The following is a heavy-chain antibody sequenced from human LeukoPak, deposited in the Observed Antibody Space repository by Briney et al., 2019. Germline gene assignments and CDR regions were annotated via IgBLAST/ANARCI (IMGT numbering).Heavy chain of an antibody. V-gene: IGHV4-34*01. Sequence: PSETLSLTCAVYGGSFSGYYWSWIRQPPGKGLEWIGEINHSGSTNYNPSLKSRVTISVDTSKNQFSLKLSSVTAADTAVYYCASFNSTGFDYWGQGTLATVSS. CDR2: INHSGST. CDR3: ASFNSTGFDY. J-gene: IGHJ4*02. D-gene: IGHD6-13*01. CDR1: GGSFSGYY.